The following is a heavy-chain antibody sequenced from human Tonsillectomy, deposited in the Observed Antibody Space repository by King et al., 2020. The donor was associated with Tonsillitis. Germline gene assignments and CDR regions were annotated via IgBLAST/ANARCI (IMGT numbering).Heavy chain of an antibody. CDR2: IYSGGST. J-gene: IGHJ6*02. CDR3: AREKWELSSRFYYYYGMDV. CDR1: GFTVSINY. V-gene: IGHV3-53*01. D-gene: IGHD1-26*01. Sequence: VQLVESGGGLIQPGGSLRLSCAASGFTVSINYMSCVRQAPGKGLEWVSGIYSGGSTYYADSVKGRFTISRDQSKNMLYLQMNSLRAEDTAVYYCAREKWELSSRFYYYYGMDVWGQGTTVTVSS.